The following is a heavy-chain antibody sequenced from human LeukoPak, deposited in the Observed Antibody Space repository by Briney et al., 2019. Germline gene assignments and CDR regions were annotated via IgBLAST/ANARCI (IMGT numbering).Heavy chain of an antibody. D-gene: IGHD3-10*01. CDR1: GGTFRSYA. Sequence: GSSVKVSCKASGGTFRSYAISWVRQAPGQGLEWMGRIIPIFGTANYAQKFQGRVTITTDESTSTAYMELSSLRSEDTAVYYCARVVPNYYYYMDVWGKGTTVTVSS. CDR2: IIPIFGTA. V-gene: IGHV1-69*05. CDR3: ARVVPNYYYYMDV. J-gene: IGHJ6*03.